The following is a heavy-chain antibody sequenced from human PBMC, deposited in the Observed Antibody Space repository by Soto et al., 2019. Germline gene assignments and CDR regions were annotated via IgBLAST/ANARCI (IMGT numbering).Heavy chain of an antibody. CDR3: ARQGQLVPYYYYGMDV. J-gene: IGHJ6*02. D-gene: IGHD6-6*01. CDR1: GGSISSSSYY. V-gene: IGHV4-39*01. Sequence: SETLSLTCTASGGSISSSSYYWGWIRQPPGKGLEWIGSIYYSGSTYYNPSLKSRVTISVDTSKNQFSLKLSSVTAADTAVYYCARQGQLVPYYYYGMDVWGQGTTVTVS. CDR2: IYYSGST.